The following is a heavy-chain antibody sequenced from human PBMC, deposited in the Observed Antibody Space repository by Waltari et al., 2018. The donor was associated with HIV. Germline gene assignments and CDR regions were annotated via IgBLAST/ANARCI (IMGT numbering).Heavy chain of an antibody. CDR1: GFTVSSNY. J-gene: IGHJ4*02. Sequence: EVQLVETGGGLIQPGGSLRLSCAASGFTVSSNYMSWVRQAPGKGLEWVSVIYSGCSIYYADSVKGRFTISRDNSKNTLYLQMNSLRAEDTAVYYCARAVFEFMPPHYWGQGTLVTVSS. V-gene: IGHV3-53*02. CDR2: IYSGCSI. CDR3: ARAVFEFMPPHY. D-gene: IGHD2-2*01.